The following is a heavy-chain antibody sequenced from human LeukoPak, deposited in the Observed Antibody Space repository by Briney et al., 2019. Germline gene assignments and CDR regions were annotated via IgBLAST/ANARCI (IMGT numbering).Heavy chain of an antibody. V-gene: IGHV1-69*04. CDR3: ARDLRAKWIAAAGTSWFDP. CDR1: GGTFSSYA. D-gene: IGHD6-13*01. CDR2: IIPILGIA. J-gene: IGHJ5*02. Sequence: SVKVSCKASGGTFSSYAISWVRQAPGQGLEWMGRIIPILGIANYAQKFQGRVTITADKSTSTAYMELSSLRSEDTAVYYCARDLRAKWIAAAGTSWFDPWGQGTLVTVSS.